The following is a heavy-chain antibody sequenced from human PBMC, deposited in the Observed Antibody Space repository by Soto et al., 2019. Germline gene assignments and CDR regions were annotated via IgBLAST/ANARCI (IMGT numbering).Heavy chain of an antibody. J-gene: IGHJ6*02. CDR3: ARDLVDGRSGLWSGFGYYYYYGMDV. CDR1: GYTFTSYA. V-gene: IGHV1-3*01. D-gene: IGHD3-3*01. Sequence: QVQLVQSGAEVKKPGASVKVSCKASGYTFTSYAMHWVRQAPGQRLEWMGWINAGNGNTKYSQKFQGRVTITRDTSASTAYMELSSLRSEDTAVYYCARDLVDGRSGLWSGFGYYYYYGMDVWGQGTTVTVSS. CDR2: INAGNGNT.